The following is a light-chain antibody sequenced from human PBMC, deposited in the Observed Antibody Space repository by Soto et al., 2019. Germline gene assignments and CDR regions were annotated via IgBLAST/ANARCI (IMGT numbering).Light chain of an antibody. CDR2: GAS. CDR1: QSVSSN. J-gene: IGKJ1*01. V-gene: IGKV3-15*01. CDR3: KKYNNWPWT. Sequence: ELVMTQSPATQTESPGERATLSCRASQSVSSNLAWYQQKPGQATRLLIYGASTRATGIPARFSGSGSGTEFTLTISSLQSEEFAVYYCKKYNNWPWTFGKGTKVDIK.